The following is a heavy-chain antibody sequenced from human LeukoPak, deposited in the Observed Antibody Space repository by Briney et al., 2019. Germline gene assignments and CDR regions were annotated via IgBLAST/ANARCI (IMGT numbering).Heavy chain of an antibody. CDR2: IIPIFGTA. Sequence: SVKVSCKASGGTFSSYAISWVRQAPGQGLEWMGGIIPIFGTANYAQKFQGRVTITTDESTSTAYMGLSSLRSEDTAVYYCARSVGRYCSSTSCNNWFDPWGQGTLVTVSS. J-gene: IGHJ5*02. V-gene: IGHV1-69*05. CDR1: GGTFSSYA. CDR3: ARSVGRYCSSTSCNNWFDP. D-gene: IGHD2-2*01.